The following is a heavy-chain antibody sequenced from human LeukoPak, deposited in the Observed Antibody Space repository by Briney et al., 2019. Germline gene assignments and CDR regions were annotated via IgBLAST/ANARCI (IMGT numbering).Heavy chain of an antibody. Sequence: ASVKVSCKASGYTFTGYYMHWVRQAPGQGREWMGIINPSGGSTGYAQKFQGRVTMTRDTSTSTVYMELSSLRSDDTAVYYCARSSGRSPNRDYMDVWGKGTTVTISS. CDR1: GYTFTGYY. J-gene: IGHJ6*03. CDR3: ARSSGRSPNRDYMDV. CDR2: INPSGGST. V-gene: IGHV1-46*01. D-gene: IGHD1-14*01.